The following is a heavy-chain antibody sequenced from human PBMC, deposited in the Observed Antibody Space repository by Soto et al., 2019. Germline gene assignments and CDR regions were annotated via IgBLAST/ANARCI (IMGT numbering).Heavy chain of an antibody. Sequence: EVQLLESGGGLVQPGGSLRLSCVGSGIEFSNYAMSWVRQAPGKGLEWVSIVSASGRSRYHADSVKGRFTISRDNSKNTLYLHMTTLGAEDTAVYHCAKDGNWLAVYYDVWGQGPPFTVSS. CDR3: AKDGNWLAVYYDV. CDR2: VSASGRSR. J-gene: IGHJ4*02. CDR1: GIEFSNYA. V-gene: IGHV3-23*01. D-gene: IGHD3-16*01.